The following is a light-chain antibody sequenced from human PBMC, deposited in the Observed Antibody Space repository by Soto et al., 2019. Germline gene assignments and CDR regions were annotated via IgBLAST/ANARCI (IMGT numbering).Light chain of an antibody. CDR2: VAS. CDR1: QSISSNY. CDR3: QQYVSWM. Sequence: EIVLTQSPGTLSVSPGERATLSCRASQSISSNYLAWYQQKPGQAPSLLIYVASSRATGIPERFSGSGSGTDFTFPISRLEPGDSAIYYCQQYVSWMFGQGTKVEIK. J-gene: IGKJ1*01. V-gene: IGKV3-20*01.